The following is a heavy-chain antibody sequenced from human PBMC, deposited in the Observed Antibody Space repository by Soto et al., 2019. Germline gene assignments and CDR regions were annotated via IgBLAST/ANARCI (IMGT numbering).Heavy chain of an antibody. D-gene: IGHD6-6*01. CDR1: GFTFSNYG. J-gene: IGHJ4*02. Sequence: QVQLVESGGGVVQPGRSLRLSCAASGFTFSNYGMHWVRQAPCKGLEWVAVIWYDGSNKYYADSVKGRFTISRDNSKNTLYLQMNSLRAEDTAVYYCASGLDYSSSSQRPPDYWGQGTLVTVS. V-gene: IGHV3-33*01. CDR2: IWYDGSNK. CDR3: ASGLDYSSSSQRPPDY.